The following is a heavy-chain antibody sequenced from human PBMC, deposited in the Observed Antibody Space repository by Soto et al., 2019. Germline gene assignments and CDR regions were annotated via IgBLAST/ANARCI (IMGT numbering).Heavy chain of an antibody. CDR3: ARVPGHKSSRGDL. CDR2: IKPKSGDT. CDR1: GYTFTHYF. J-gene: IGHJ5*02. D-gene: IGHD6-6*01. Sequence: VRLMQSGPEVRRPGASVTVSCKASGYTFTHYFIHRVRRDPGQGLAWMGYIKPKSGDTYYAHTFPGRVSMTRDTSNDTANMGLNSLKSDDTAVDFVARVPGHKSSRGDLWGQGTPITVSS. V-gene: IGHV1-2*02.